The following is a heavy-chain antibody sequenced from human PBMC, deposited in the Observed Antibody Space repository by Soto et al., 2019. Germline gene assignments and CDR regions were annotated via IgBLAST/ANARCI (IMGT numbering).Heavy chain of an antibody. CDR1: GGSISSGGYY. Sequence: PSETLSLTCTVSGGSISSGGYYWSWIRQHPGKGLEWIGYIYYSGSTYYNPSLKSRVTISVDTSKNQFSLKLSSVTAADTAVYYCARWMDIVATIFATPFGAMALNWFDPCGQGTLVTVSA. D-gene: IGHD5-12*01. CDR2: IYYSGST. J-gene: IGHJ5*02. V-gene: IGHV4-31*03. CDR3: ARWMDIVATIFATPFGAMALNWFDP.